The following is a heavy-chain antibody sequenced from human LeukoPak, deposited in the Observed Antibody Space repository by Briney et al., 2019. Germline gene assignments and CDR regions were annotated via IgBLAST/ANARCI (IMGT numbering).Heavy chain of an antibody. CDR3: AKDGRVLPHTGTFDY. CDR1: GFAFSSYW. J-gene: IGHJ4*02. Sequence: GGSLRLSCAASGFAFSSYWMSWVRQAPGKGLEWVANIKQDGSEKYYVDSVKGRFTISRDNAKNSLYLQMNSLRAEDTAVYYCAKDGRVLPHTGTFDYWGQGTLVTVSS. CDR2: IKQDGSEK. D-gene: IGHD2-8*02. V-gene: IGHV3-7*04.